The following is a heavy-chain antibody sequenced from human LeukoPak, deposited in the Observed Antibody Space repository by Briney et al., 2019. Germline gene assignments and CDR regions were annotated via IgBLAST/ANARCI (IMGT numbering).Heavy chain of an antibody. Sequence: GGSLRLSCAASGFTFSSYAMSWVRQAPGKGLEWVSAISGSGGSTYYADSVKGRFTISRDNSKNTLYLQMNSLRAEDTAVYYCAKRPSPFYYYDSSGYLDYWGQGTLVTVSS. CDR1: GFTFSSYA. V-gene: IGHV3-23*01. CDR2: ISGSGGST. J-gene: IGHJ4*02. D-gene: IGHD3-22*01. CDR3: AKRPSPFYYYDSSGYLDY.